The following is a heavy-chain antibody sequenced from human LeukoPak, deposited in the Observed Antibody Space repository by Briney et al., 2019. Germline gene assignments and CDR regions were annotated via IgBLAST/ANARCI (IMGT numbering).Heavy chain of an antibody. V-gene: IGHV4-34*01. CDR1: GGSFSGYY. Sequence: SETLSLTCAVYGGSFSGYYWSWIRQPPGKGLEWIGEINHSGSTNYNPSLKSRVTISVDTSKNQFSLKLSSVTAADTAVYYCARHRGRRIVGATLGWFDPWGQGTLVTVSS. CDR2: INHSGST. D-gene: IGHD1-26*01. CDR3: ARHRGRRIVGATLGWFDP. J-gene: IGHJ5*02.